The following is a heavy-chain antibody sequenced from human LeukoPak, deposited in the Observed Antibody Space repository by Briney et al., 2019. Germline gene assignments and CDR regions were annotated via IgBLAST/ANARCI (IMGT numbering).Heavy chain of an antibody. CDR1: GRSISSYY. J-gene: IGHJ5*02. Sequence: SETLSLTCTVSGRSISSYYWSWIRQPAGKGLEWIGRIYTSGSTNYNPSRKSRVTMSVGTSKNQFSLKLSSVTAADTAVYYCAGVRGGYDWFDPWGQGNLVTVSP. D-gene: IGHD3-22*01. V-gene: IGHV4-4*07. CDR3: AGVRGGYDWFDP. CDR2: IYTSGST.